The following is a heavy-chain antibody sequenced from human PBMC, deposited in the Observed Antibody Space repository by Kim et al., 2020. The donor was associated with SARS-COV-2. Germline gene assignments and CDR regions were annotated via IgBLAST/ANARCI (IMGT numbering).Heavy chain of an antibody. CDR3: ATDRTAAYPQLVQL. J-gene: IGHJ4*02. Sequence: AQKFQGRVTMTEDTSTDTAYMELSSLRSEDTAVYYCATDRTAAYPQLVQLWGQGTLVTVSS. D-gene: IGHD6-13*01. V-gene: IGHV1-24*01.